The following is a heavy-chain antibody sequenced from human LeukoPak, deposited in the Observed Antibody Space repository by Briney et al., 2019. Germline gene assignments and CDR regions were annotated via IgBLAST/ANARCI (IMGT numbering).Heavy chain of an antibody. CDR3: ARHGGTYSSGYYLDY. D-gene: IGHD3-22*01. Sequence: SETLSLTCTVSGGSISSSNYYWGWIRQPPGKGLEWIGSIYYSGSTHYNPSLRSRLTISVDTSKNQFSLKLGSVTAADTAVYYCARHGGTYSSGYYLDYWGQGTLVTVSS. J-gene: IGHJ4*02. CDR2: IYYSGST. V-gene: IGHV4-39*01. CDR1: GGSISSSNYY.